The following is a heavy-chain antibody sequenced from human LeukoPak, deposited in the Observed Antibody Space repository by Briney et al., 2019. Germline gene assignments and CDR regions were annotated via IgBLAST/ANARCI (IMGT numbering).Heavy chain of an antibody. V-gene: IGHV4-30-2*01. CDR1: GGSISSGGYS. CDR3: ARAKLAYCGGDCPNYFDY. D-gene: IGHD2-21*02. CDR2: IYHSGST. J-gene: IGHJ4*02. Sequence: SETLSLTCAVSGGSISSGGYSWIWIRQPPGKGLEWIGYIYHSGSTYYNPSLKSRVTISVDRSKNQFSLKLSSVTAADTAVYYCARAKLAYCGGDCPNYFDYWGQGTLVTASS.